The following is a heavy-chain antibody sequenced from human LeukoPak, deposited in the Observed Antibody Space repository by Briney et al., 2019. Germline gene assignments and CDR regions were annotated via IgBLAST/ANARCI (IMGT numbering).Heavy chain of an antibody. V-gene: IGHV3-23*01. CDR1: GFSVSSYG. CDR3: AQGYSSGWFPY. Sequence: PGGSLRLSCAVSGFSVSSYGMSWVRQAPGKGLEWVSAITVSGDTTYYADSVKGRFIISRDNSKNTLYLQMNSLRAEDTAVYDCAQGYSSGWFPYWGQGTLVTVSS. D-gene: IGHD6-19*01. CDR2: ITVSGDTT. J-gene: IGHJ4*02.